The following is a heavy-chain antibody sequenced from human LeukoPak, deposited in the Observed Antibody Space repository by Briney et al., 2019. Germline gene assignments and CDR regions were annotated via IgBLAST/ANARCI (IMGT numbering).Heavy chain of an antibody. J-gene: IGHJ4*02. CDR3: ARPPPDAGITAAVSYVY. CDR2: IYPGDSDT. V-gene: IGHV5-51*01. D-gene: IGHD6-13*01. Sequence: ESPKISCKGSGYSFTNYWIAWVRQMPGKCLEWMGIIYPGDSDTRYSPSFQGQVTISADKSISTAYLQWSSLKASDTATYYCARPPPDAGITAAVSYVYWGQGTLVTVSS. CDR1: GYSFTNYW.